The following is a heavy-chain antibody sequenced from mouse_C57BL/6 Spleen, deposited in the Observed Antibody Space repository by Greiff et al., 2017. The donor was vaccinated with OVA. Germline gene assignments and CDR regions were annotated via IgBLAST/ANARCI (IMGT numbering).Heavy chain of an antibody. V-gene: IGHV1-69*01. J-gene: IGHJ3*01. Sequence: VQLQQPGAELVMPGASVKLSCKASGYTFTSYWMHWVKQRPGQGLEWIGEIDPSDSYTNYNQKFKGKSTLTVDKSSSTAYMQLSSLTSEDSAVYYCARGGLTGFFAYWGQGTLVTVSA. CDR1: GYTFTSYW. CDR3: ARGGLTGFFAY. CDR2: IDPSDSYT. D-gene: IGHD4-1*01.